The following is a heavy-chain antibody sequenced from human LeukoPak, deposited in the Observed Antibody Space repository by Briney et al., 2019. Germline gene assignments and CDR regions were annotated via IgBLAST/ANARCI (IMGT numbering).Heavy chain of an antibody. CDR3: ARDSAAHGGY. CDR1: GYTFTGYY. Sequence: ASVKVSCKASGYTFTGYYMHWVRQAPGQGLEWMGRINPNSGDTNYAQKFQGRVTMTRDTSISTAYMELSSLRSEDTAVYYCARDSAAHGGYWGQGTPVIVSS. V-gene: IGHV1-2*06. D-gene: IGHD6-25*01. J-gene: IGHJ4*02. CDR2: INPNSGDT.